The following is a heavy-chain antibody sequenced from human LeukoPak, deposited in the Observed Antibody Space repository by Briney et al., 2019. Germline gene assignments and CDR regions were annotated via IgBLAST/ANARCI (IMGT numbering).Heavy chain of an antibody. CDR2: ISSSGSTI. CDR3: ASFWSGYFDY. Sequence: GGSLRLSCAASGFTFSSYEMNWVRQAPGKGLEWVSYISSSGSTIYYADSVKGRFTISRDNAKNSLYLQMNSLRAEDTAVYYCASFWSGYFDYWGQGTLVTVSS. J-gene: IGHJ4*02. D-gene: IGHD3-3*01. CDR1: GFTFSSYE. V-gene: IGHV3-48*03.